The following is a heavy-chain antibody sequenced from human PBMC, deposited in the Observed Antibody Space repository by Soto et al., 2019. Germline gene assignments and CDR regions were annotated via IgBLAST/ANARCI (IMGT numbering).Heavy chain of an antibody. J-gene: IGHJ6*02. V-gene: IGHV4-31*03. CDR3: ARETGRRADYCDYGYYYNYRMDV. CDR1: GGSISSGGYY. Sequence: SETMSLTCTVSGGSISSGGYYWSWIRQHPGKGLEWIGYIYYSGSTYYNPSLKSRVTISVDTSKNQFALKLSAVTAADTAVYYCARETGRRADYCDYGYYYNYRMDVWGQGTTVTVSS. CDR2: IYYSGST. D-gene: IGHD4-17*01.